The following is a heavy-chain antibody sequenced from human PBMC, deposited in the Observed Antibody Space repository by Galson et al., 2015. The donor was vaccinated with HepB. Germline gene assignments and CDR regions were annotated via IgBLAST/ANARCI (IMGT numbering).Heavy chain of an antibody. Sequence: SLRLSCAASGFTFSSYSMNWVRQAPGKGLEWVSYISSSSSTIYYADSVKGRFTISRDNAKNSLYLQMNSLRAEDTAVYYCARDTRITMVRGTWDYYYYGMDVWGQGTTVTVSS. CDR3: ARDTRITMVRGTWDYYYYGMDV. D-gene: IGHD3-10*01. J-gene: IGHJ6*02. V-gene: IGHV3-48*01. CDR1: GFTFSSYS. CDR2: ISSSSSTI.